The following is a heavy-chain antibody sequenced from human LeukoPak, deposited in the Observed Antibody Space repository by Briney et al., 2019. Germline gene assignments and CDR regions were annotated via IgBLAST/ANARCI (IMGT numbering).Heavy chain of an antibody. CDR3: ARDLFGGTVTNEDFDY. CDR2: ISGSGGST. CDR1: GFTFSSYA. V-gene: IGHV3-23*01. D-gene: IGHD4-17*01. Sequence: GGSLRLSCAAFGFTFSSYAMSWVRQAPGKGLEWVSAISGSGGSTYYADSVKGRFTISRDNSKNTLYLQMNSLRAEDTAVYYCARDLFGGTVTNEDFDYWGQGTLVTVSS. J-gene: IGHJ4*02.